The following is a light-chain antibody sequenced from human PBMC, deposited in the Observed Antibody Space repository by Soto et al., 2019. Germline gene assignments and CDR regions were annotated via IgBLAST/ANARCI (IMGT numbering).Light chain of an antibody. Sequence: DIQMTQSPSSLSASVGDIVTITCRASQGISNYLAWYQQKPGKVPKLLIHAASTLQSGVPSRFRGSGSGTDFALTVTSLQPEDVATYYCQRYDSNPFTFGQGTRLEIK. CDR3: QRYDSNPFT. V-gene: IGKV1-27*01. CDR1: QGISNY. J-gene: IGKJ5*01. CDR2: AAS.